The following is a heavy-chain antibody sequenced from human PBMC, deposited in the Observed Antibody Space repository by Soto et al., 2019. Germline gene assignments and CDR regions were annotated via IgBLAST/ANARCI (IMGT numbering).Heavy chain of an antibody. CDR3: ARGGGDILTGYYNAPWY. V-gene: IGHV1-3*01. D-gene: IGHD3-9*01. J-gene: IGHJ4*02. Sequence: ASVKVSCKASGYTFTSYAMHWVRQAPGQRLEWMGWINAGNGNTKYSQKFQGRVTITRDTSASTAYMELSSLRSEDTAVYYCARGGGDILTGYYNAPWYWGQGTLVTAPQ. CDR1: GYTFTSYA. CDR2: INAGNGNT.